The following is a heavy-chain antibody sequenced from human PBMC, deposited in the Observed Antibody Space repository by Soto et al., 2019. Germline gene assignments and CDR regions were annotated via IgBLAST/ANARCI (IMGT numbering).Heavy chain of an antibody. V-gene: IGHV3-23*01. D-gene: IGHD6-13*01. CDR1: GFTFSSYA. J-gene: IGHJ5*02. Sequence: EVQLLESGGVLVQPGGSLRLSCAASGFTFSSYAMSWVRQAPGKGLEWVSAISGSGGSTYYADSVKGRFTISRDNSKNTLYLQMNSLRAEDTAVYYCATSQQLIAWFDPWGQGTLVTVSS. CDR2: ISGSGGST. CDR3: ATSQQLIAWFDP.